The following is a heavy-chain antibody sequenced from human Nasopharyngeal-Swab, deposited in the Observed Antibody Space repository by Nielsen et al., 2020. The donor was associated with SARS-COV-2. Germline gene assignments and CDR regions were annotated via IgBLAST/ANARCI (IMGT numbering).Heavy chain of an antibody. Sequence: SETLSLTCTVSDGSISSYYWSWIRQPPGKGLEWIGYIYYSGSTNYNPSLKSRVTISVDTSKNQFSLKLSSVTAADTAVYYCARGLPSYYDSSGYYSDWGQGTLVTVSS. V-gene: IGHV4-59*01. CDR1: DGSISSYY. J-gene: IGHJ4*02. CDR2: IYYSGST. CDR3: ARGLPSYYDSSGYYSD. D-gene: IGHD3-22*01.